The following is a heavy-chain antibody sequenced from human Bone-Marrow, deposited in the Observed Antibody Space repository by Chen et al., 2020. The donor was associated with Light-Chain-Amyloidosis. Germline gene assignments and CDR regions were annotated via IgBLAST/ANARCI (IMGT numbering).Heavy chain of an antibody. D-gene: IGHD6-13*01. Sequence: QVQLQESGPGLVKPSGTLSLTCAVSGGSISSSNWWSWDRQPPGKGLEWIGEIYHSGSTNYNPSLKSRVTISVDKSKNQFSLKLSSVTAADTAVYYCARARIAAAGTLWFDPWGQGTLVTVSS. CDR3: ARARIAAAGTLWFDP. CDR2: IYHSGST. CDR1: GGSISSSNW. V-gene: IGHV4-4*02. J-gene: IGHJ5*02.